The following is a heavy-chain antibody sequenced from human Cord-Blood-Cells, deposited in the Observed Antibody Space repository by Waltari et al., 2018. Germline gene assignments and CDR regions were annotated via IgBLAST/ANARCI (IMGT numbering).Heavy chain of an antibody. Sequence: QVQLQQWGAGLLKPSETLSLTCAVYGGSFSGYYWSWIRQPPGKGLEWIGEINHSRRTNYNPSLKIRVTISVDTSKNQFSLKLSSVTAADTAVYYCARGGVVTYYDFWSGYYFDYWGQGTLVTVSS. CDR2: INHSRRT. D-gene: IGHD3-3*01. J-gene: IGHJ4*02. V-gene: IGHV4-34*01. CDR3: ARGGVVTYYDFWSGYYFDY. CDR1: GGSFSGYY.